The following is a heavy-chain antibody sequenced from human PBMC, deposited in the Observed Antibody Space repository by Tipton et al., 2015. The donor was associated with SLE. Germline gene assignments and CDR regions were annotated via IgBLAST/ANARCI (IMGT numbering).Heavy chain of an antibody. CDR3: AKVEYSSGWFEGDY. CDR2: IWYDGSNK. D-gene: IGHD6-19*01. Sequence: RSLRLSCAASGFTFSSYGMHWVRQAPGKGLEWVAVIWYDGSNKYYADSVKGRFTISRDNSKNTLYLQMNSLRAEDTAVYYCAKVEYSSGWFEGDYWGQGTLVTVSS. V-gene: IGHV3-33*06. CDR1: GFTFSSYG. J-gene: IGHJ4*02.